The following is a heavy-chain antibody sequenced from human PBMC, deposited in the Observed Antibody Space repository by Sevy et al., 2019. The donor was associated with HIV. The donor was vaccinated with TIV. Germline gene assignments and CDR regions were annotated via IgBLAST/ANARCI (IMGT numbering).Heavy chain of an antibody. V-gene: IGHV3-23*01. Sequence: GGSLRLSCAASGFTFSKYSMSCIRQTPGKGLEWVSTFSFGCGKINYADSVKGRFTISRDDSRNTFYLQMNSLRAEDTAIYYCAREWCTKPHDYWGQGTPVIVSS. CDR1: GFTFSKYS. CDR3: AREWCTKPHDY. J-gene: IGHJ4*02. D-gene: IGHD2-8*01. CDR2: FSFGCGKI.